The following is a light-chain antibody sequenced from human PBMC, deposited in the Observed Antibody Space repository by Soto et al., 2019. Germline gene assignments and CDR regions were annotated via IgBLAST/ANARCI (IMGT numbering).Light chain of an antibody. Sequence: ETLMTQSPANLSLSPGETATLSCMARQSISNNLAWYQQKLGQAPRLLIYGASTRATGIPARFSGSGSGTGFTLTISSLQSEDFAVYYCQQYGSSPSTFGQGTKVDIK. CDR2: GAS. CDR1: QSISNN. J-gene: IGKJ1*01. V-gene: IGKV3D-15*01. CDR3: QQYGSSPST.